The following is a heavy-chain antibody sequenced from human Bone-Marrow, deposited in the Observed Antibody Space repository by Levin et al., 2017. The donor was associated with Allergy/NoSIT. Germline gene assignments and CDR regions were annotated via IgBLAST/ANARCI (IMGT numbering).Heavy chain of an antibody. CDR3: ATHTLGIDSSSSGSYYYGMDV. CDR1: GGTFSSYA. Sequence: SVKVSCKASGGTFSSYAISWVRQAPGQGLEWMGGIIPIFGTANYAQKFQGRVTITADKSTSTAYMELSSLRSEDTAVYYCATHTLGIDSSSSGSYYYGMDVWGQGTTVTVSS. D-gene: IGHD6-6*01. CDR2: IIPIFGTA. V-gene: IGHV1-69*06. J-gene: IGHJ6*02.